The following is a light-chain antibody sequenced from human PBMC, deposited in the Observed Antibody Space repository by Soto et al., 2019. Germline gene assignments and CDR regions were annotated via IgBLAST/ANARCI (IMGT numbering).Light chain of an antibody. V-gene: IGKV1-5*01. CDR3: HQYKTYST. J-gene: IGKJ1*01. CDR1: QSLNNR. CDR2: DAS. Sequence: DIQLTQSPSTLSASVGYRVTITFLASQSLNNRLAWYQQKPGKAPKLLIYDASTLESGVSSRFSGTGSETECTLTITDLQADDLATYFCHQYKTYSTFGQGTKVDIK.